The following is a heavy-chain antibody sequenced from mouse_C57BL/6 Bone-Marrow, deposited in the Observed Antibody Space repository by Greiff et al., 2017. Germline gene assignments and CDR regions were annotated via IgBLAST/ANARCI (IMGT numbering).Heavy chain of an antibody. CDR3: ARYYGSSYGWFAY. Sequence: EVMLVESGGGLVKPGGSLKLSCAASGFTFSDYGMHWVRQAPEKGLEWVAYISSGSSTIYYADTVKGRFTISRDNAKNTLFLQMTRLRSEDTAMYYGARYYGSSYGWFAYWGQGTLVTVSA. V-gene: IGHV5-17*01. J-gene: IGHJ3*01. CDR2: ISSGSSTI. D-gene: IGHD1-1*01. CDR1: GFTFSDYG.